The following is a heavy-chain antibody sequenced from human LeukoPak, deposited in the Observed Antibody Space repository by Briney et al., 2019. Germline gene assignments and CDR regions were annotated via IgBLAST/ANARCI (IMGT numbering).Heavy chain of an antibody. D-gene: IGHD6-13*01. CDR2: INQDGSEK. CDR1: GFTFSNYW. Sequence: GGSLRLSCAASGFTFSNYWMSWVRQAPGKGLEWVANINQDGSEKDYVDSVKGRFTISRDNAKNSLYLQMSSLRAEDTAVYYCARVKDSAGDRWGQGTLVTVSS. V-gene: IGHV3-7*01. J-gene: IGHJ5*02. CDR3: ARVKDSAGDR.